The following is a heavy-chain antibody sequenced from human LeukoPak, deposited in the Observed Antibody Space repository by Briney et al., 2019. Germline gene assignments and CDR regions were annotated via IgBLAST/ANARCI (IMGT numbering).Heavy chain of an antibody. CDR1: GFTVSSTY. CDR2: IYSGGST. CDR3: ARGFWGYYYDSSYDY. Sequence: PGGSLRLSCAASGFTVSSTYMSWVRQAPGKGLEWVSVIYSGGSTYYADSVKGRFTIFRDNSKNTLYLQMNSLRAEDTAVYYCARGFWGYYYDSSYDYWGQGTLVTVSS. D-gene: IGHD3-22*01. V-gene: IGHV3-66*01. J-gene: IGHJ4*02.